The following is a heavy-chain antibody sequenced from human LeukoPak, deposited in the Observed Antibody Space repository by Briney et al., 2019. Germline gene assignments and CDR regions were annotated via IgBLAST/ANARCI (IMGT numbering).Heavy chain of an antibody. CDR3: ARNQYSGGYSPRDGMDV. CDR2: IIPIFGTA. CDR1: GGTFSSYA. V-gene: IGHV1-69*05. J-gene: IGHJ6*04. D-gene: IGHD1-26*01. Sequence: SVKVSCKASGGTFSSYAISWVRQAPGQGLEWMGGIIPIFGTANYAQKFQGRVTITTDESTSTAYMELSSLRSEDTAVYYCARNQYSGGYSPRDGMDVWGKGTTVTVSS.